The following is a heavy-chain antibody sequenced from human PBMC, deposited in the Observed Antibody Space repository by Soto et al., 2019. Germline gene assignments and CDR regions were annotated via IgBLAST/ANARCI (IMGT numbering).Heavy chain of an antibody. CDR3: ARDLSWGSNWYYYMDV. CDR2: ISSSSSVI. J-gene: IGHJ6*03. D-gene: IGHD7-27*01. CDR1: GFILSDCA. Sequence: EVLLVESGGGLVQPGGSLRLSCATSGFILSDCAMNWVRQAPGKGLEWVSYISSSSSVIDYAVSVKGRFTVSRDNARNSLYLQMNSMRAEDTAVYYCARDLSWGSNWYYYMDVWGKGTTVTVSS. V-gene: IGHV3-48*01.